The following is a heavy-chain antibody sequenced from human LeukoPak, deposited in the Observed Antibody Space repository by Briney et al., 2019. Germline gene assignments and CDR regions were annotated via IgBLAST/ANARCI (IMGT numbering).Heavy chain of an antibody. V-gene: IGHV5-51*01. CDR3: ARLDGGNSGGGFDI. J-gene: IGHJ3*02. Sequence: GESLKISCKGSGYSSSTDWIGWVRQMPGKGLEWMGIIFPGDSNTKNSPSFQGQVTISADKSISTAYLQWSSLKASDTAMYYCARLDGGNSGGGFDIWGQGTMVTVS. CDR1: GYSSSTDW. D-gene: IGHD4-23*01. CDR2: IFPGDSNT.